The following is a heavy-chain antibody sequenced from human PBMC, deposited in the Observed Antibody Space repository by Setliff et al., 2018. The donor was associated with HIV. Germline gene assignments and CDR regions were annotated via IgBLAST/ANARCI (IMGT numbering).Heavy chain of an antibody. CDR1: GASISSDT. Sequence: SETLSLTCIASGASISSDTWSWIRQPPGKGLQWIGFIYNSEITNYNPSLKSRVTISLDMSKNQFSLKLTSVTAADTAVYYCARGGTSSNWFDPWGQGTLVTVSS. CDR2: IYNSEIT. V-gene: IGHV4-59*01. J-gene: IGHJ5*02. D-gene: IGHD2-2*01. CDR3: ARGGTSSNWFDP.